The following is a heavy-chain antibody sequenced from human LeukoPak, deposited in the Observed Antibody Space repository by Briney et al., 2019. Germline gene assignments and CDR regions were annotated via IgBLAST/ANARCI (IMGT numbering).Heavy chain of an antibody. J-gene: IGHJ3*02. V-gene: IGHV1-69*13. CDR2: IIPIFGTA. CDR3: ARDRIQLVPDAFDI. Sequence: ASVKVSCKASGGTFSSYAISWVRQAPGQGLEWMGGIIPIFGTANYAQKFQGRVTITADESTSTAYMELSSLRSEDTAVYYCARDRIQLVPDAFDIWGQGTMVTVSS. D-gene: IGHD5-18*01. CDR1: GGTFSSYA.